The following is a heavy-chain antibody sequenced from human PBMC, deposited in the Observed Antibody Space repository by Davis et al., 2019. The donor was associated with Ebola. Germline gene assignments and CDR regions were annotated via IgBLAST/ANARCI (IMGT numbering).Heavy chain of an antibody. V-gene: IGHV3-23*01. J-gene: IGHJ6*02. CDR3: ASHGGTYYTYYGMDV. CDR2: ISGSGGST. Sequence: GESLKISCRASGFTFSRFWMTWVRQAPGKGLEWVSAISGSGGSTYYADSVKGRFTFSRDNSKNTLYLEMNSLRAEDTAVYFCASHGGTYYTYYGMDVWGQGTTVTVSS. CDR1: GFTFSRFW. D-gene: IGHD1-26*01.